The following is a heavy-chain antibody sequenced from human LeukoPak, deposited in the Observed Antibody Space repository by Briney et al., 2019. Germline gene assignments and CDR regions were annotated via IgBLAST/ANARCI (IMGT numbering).Heavy chain of an antibody. CDR2: MNPNSGNT. CDR3: ASRYCSSTSCYRRYWYFDL. J-gene: IGHJ2*01. V-gene: IGHV1-8*01. D-gene: IGHD2-2*01. Sequence: ASVKVSCKASGYTFTSYDINWVRQATGQGLEWMGWMNPNSGNTGYAQKFQGRVTITTDESTSTAYMELSSLRSEDTAVYYCASRYCSSTSCYRRYWYFDLWGRGTLVTVSS. CDR1: GYTFTSYD.